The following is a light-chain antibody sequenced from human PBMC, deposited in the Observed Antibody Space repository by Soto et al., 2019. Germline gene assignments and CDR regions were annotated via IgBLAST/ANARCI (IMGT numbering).Light chain of an antibody. CDR2: GAS. Sequence: EIVLTQSPGTLSLSPGDRATLSCRASQSLSSNSLAWYQKKPGQAPRLLIYGASSRATGIPDRFSGSGSGTDFTLTISRLEPEDFAVYYCQQYGSSPFTFGQGTKLEIK. CDR3: QQYGSSPFT. J-gene: IGKJ2*01. V-gene: IGKV3-20*01. CDR1: QSLSSNS.